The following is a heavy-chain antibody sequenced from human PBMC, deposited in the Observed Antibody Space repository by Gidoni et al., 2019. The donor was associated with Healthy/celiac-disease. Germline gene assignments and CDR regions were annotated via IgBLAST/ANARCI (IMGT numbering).Heavy chain of an antibody. CDR3: ARDPYSSSRGHYGMDV. CDR1: AGSISSYY. V-gene: IGHV4-4*07. CDR2: IYTSGST. J-gene: IGHJ6*02. Sequence: QVQLQESGHGLGQPSEPLSLTCTAPAGSISSYYWSWIRQPAGKGLEWIGRIYTSGSTNYNPSLKSRVTMSLDTSKNQFSMKLSSVTAADTAVYYWARDPYSSSRGHYGMDVWGQGNTVTVPS. D-gene: IGHD6-19*01.